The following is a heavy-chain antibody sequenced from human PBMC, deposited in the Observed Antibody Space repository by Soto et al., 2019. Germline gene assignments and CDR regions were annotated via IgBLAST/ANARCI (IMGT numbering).Heavy chain of an antibody. V-gene: IGHV1-3*01. J-gene: IGHJ5*02. D-gene: IGHD6-13*01. Sequence: ASVKVSCKASGYTFTSYAMRWVRQAPGQRLEWMGWINAGNGNTKYSQKFQGRVTITRDTSASTAYMELSSLRSEDTAVYYCARGDSSSRRNNWFDPWGQGTLVTVSS. CDR2: INAGNGNT. CDR3: ARGDSSSRRNNWFDP. CDR1: GYTFTSYA.